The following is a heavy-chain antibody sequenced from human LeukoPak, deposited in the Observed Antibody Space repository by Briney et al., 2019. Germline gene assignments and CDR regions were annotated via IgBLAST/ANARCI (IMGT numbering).Heavy chain of an antibody. CDR1: GFTFSKDY. J-gene: IGHJ2*01. CDR2: VGVAGDP. V-gene: IGHV3-13*05. Sequence: HPGASLRLFCAPSGFTFSKDYFHCVRQAPGRGRECVAAVGVAGDPSYAASVKGRFTTPKEDAATSLYLKMPSLGAGDPALNTCTKEFFGRRAACAGGSYDDLWGRGARVTVSS. CDR3: TKEFFGRRAACAGGSYDDL. D-gene: IGHD2-15*01.